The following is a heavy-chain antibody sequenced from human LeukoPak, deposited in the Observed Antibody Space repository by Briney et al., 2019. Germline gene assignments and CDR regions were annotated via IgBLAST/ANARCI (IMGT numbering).Heavy chain of an antibody. CDR2: INPNSGGT. J-gene: IGHJ4*02. Sequence: ASVKVSCKASGYTFTGYYMHWVRQAPGQGLEWMGWINPNSGGTNYAQKFQGRVTMTRDTSISTAYMELSRLRSDDTAVYYCARPAWGPKQYYFDYWGQGTLVTVSS. V-gene: IGHV1-2*02. CDR1: GYTFTGYY. CDR3: ARPAWGPKQYYFDY. D-gene: IGHD3-16*01.